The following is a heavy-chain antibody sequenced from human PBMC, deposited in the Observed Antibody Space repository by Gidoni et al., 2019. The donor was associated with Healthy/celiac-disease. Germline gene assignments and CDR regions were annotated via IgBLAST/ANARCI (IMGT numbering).Heavy chain of an antibody. CDR2: INRYGSST. V-gene: IGHV3-74*01. Sequence: EVQLVESGGGLVQPGGSLRLSCSASGFTFRTYWIPCVRPATGKGLVWVSRINRYGSSTSYADSGKGRFTIYRDKAKNTLYLQMNRLRAEDTAVYDCAREPVAGTKNWFDPWGQGTLVTVSA. J-gene: IGHJ5*02. D-gene: IGHD6-19*01. CDR3: AREPVAGTKNWFDP. CDR1: GFTFRTYW.